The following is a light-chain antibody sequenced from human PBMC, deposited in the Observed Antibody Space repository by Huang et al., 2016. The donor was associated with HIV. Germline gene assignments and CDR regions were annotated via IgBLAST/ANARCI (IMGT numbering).Light chain of an antibody. Sequence: EIVMTQSPLSLSVTPGEPASISCRSSHSLLHSNGYNYLDGYVQKPGQSPQVLIYSASKRASGVPDRFSGSGSGTDFTLKISRVEAEDVGVYYCMQTLQTHLTFGGGTKVEIK. V-gene: IGKV2-28*01. CDR3: MQTLQTHLT. CDR1: HSLLHSNGYNY. CDR2: SAS. J-gene: IGKJ4*01.